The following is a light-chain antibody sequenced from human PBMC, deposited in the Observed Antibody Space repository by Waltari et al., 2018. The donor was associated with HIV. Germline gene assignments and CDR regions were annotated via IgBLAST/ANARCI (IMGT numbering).Light chain of an antibody. Sequence: QSVLTQPPSAFGSPGQRLTISCSGSSSNSRSNAVNLYQHFPGTAPTFRIFGNDQRPSGVPARISGSKSGTSASLAISGLRSEDEGEYYCASWDDSLQAVVFGGGTKVTV. V-gene: IGLV1-44*01. CDR1: SSNSRSNA. J-gene: IGLJ2*01. CDR3: ASWDDSLQAVV. CDR2: GND.